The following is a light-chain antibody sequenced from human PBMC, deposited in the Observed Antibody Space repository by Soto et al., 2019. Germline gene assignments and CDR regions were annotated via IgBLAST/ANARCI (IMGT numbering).Light chain of an antibody. CDR2: AAS. CDR3: LQKYFYPFT. Sequence: IQMTQSPSTLPASVGDRVTITCRASQSIRNDLDWFQQKPGKAPKLLIYAASNLQSGVPARFSGSGSGTDFTLTISSLQPEDFATYYCLQKYFYPFTFGPGTKVDIK. V-gene: IGKV1-6*01. J-gene: IGKJ3*01. CDR1: QSIRND.